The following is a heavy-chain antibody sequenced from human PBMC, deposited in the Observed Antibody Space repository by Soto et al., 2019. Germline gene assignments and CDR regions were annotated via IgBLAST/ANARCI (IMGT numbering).Heavy chain of an antibody. D-gene: IGHD6-19*01. V-gene: IGHV3-30*04. J-gene: IGHJ4*02. Sequence: QVQLVESGGGVVQPGSSLRVSCAASGFTFSSNIMHWVRQAPGKGLEWVAVISKDGRNKLYADSVKGRFTISRDNSKNTLFLQMDSLRPDDTAVYYCTKDGGWRFDQWGQGTLVTVSS. CDR3: TKDGGWRFDQ. CDR1: GFTFSSNI. CDR2: ISKDGRNK.